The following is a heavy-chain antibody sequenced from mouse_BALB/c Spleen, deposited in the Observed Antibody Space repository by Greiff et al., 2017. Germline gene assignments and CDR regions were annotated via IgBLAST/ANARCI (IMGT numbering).Heavy chain of an antibody. Sequence: EVHLVESGGGLVQPGGSRKLSCAASGFTFSDYGMAWVRQAPGKGPEWVAFISNLAYSIYYADTVTGRFTISRENAKNTLYLEMSSLRSEDTAMYYCARDTDGSKNAMDYWGQGTSVTVSS. D-gene: IGHD1-1*01. CDR2: ISNLAYSI. CDR1: GFTFSDYG. V-gene: IGHV5-15*02. CDR3: ARDTDGSKNAMDY. J-gene: IGHJ4*01.